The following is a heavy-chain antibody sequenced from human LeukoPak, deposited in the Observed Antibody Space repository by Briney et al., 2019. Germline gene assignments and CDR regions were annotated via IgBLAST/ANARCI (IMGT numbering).Heavy chain of an antibody. Sequence: SETLSLTCTGYSISSGYYWGWIRQPPGKGLEWIGSIYHSGSTYYNPSLKSRVTISVDTSKSQFSLKLSSVTAADSAVYYCARAPGYCSGGSCYDAFDMWGQGTMVTVSS. CDR2: IYHSGST. V-gene: IGHV4-38-2*02. CDR3: ARAPGYCSGGSCYDAFDM. J-gene: IGHJ3*02. D-gene: IGHD2-15*01. CDR1: YSISSGYY.